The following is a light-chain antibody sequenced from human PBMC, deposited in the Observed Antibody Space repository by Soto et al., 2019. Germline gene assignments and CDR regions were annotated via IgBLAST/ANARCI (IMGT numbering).Light chain of an antibody. CDR2: DAS. J-gene: IGKJ4*01. Sequence: ESVLTQSPGTLSLSPGERATLSCRAGQSISTYLAWYQQKSGQAPRLLIYDASNRATGTPARFSGSGSGTDFTLTISSLEPEDSAVYYCQQRYVWLTFGGGTKVDIK. CDR1: QSISTY. CDR3: QQRYVWLT. V-gene: IGKV3-11*01.